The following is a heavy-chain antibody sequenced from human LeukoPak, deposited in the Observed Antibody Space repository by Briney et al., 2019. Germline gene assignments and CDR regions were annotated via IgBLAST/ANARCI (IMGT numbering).Heavy chain of an antibody. J-gene: IGHJ4*02. CDR2: IWFDGSNK. Sequence: GRSLRLSCAASGFTFSNYDMHWVRQAPGKGLEWVAVIWFDGSNKFYADSVKGRFTISRDNSKNTLYLQVNSLRAEDTAVYYCAKDPHSSGWYFTAFDYWGQGTLVTVSS. D-gene: IGHD6-19*01. CDR3: AKDPHSSGWYFTAFDY. CDR1: GFTFSNYD. V-gene: IGHV3-33*06.